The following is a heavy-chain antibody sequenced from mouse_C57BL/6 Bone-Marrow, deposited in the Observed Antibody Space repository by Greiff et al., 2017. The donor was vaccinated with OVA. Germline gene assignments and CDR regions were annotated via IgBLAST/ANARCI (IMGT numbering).Heavy chain of an antibody. Sequence: VQLVESGPGLVQPSQSLSITCTVSGFSLTSYGVHWVRQSPGKGLEWLGVIWSGGSTDYNAAFISRLSISKDNSKSQVFFKMNSLQADDTAIYYCARTSHYYDHGDYYAMDYWGQGTSVTVSS. CDR2: IWSGGST. D-gene: IGHD2-4*01. CDR1: GFSLTSYG. V-gene: IGHV2-2*01. J-gene: IGHJ4*01. CDR3: ARTSHYYDHGDYYAMDY.